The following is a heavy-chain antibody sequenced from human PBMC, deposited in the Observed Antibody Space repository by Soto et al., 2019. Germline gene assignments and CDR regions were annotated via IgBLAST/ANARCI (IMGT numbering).Heavy chain of an antibody. CDR1: GGTFSSYA. CDR3: ARPTIGGYYYYGMDV. V-gene: IGHV1-69*13. Sequence: GASVKVSCKASGGTFSSYAISWVRQAPGQGLEWMGGIIPIFGTANYAQKFQGRVTITADESTSTAYMELSSLRSEDTAVYYCARPTIGGYYYYGMDVWGQGTTVTVSS. D-gene: IGHD1-26*01. J-gene: IGHJ6*02. CDR2: IIPIFGTA.